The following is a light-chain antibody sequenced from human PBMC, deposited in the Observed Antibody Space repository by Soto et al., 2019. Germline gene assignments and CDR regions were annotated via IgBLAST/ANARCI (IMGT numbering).Light chain of an antibody. CDR1: QGIRNY. CDR3: QQLNSYPRLT. Sequence: DIQLTQSPSFLSASVGDRVTLTCRASQGIRNYLAWYQQKPGKAPKLLIYAASTLQSGVPSRFSGSGSGTEFTLTITNLQPEDFATYFCQQLNSYPRLTFGGGTKVDIK. J-gene: IGKJ4*01. CDR2: AAS. V-gene: IGKV1-9*01.